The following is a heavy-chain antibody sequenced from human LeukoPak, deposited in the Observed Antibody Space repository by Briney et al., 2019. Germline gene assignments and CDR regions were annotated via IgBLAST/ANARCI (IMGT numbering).Heavy chain of an antibody. CDR3: ARGGYSSGWRYYYYYMDV. J-gene: IGHJ6*03. CDR1: GFTFSNYA. CDR2: FSGSGGIT. D-gene: IGHD6-19*01. V-gene: IGHV3-23*01. Sequence: GGSLRLSCAASGFTFSNYAMSWVRQAPGKGLEWVSGFSGSGGITYYADSVKGRFTISRDNTKNTLYLQMNSLRAEDTAVYYCARGGYSSGWRYYYYYMDVWGKGTTVTISS.